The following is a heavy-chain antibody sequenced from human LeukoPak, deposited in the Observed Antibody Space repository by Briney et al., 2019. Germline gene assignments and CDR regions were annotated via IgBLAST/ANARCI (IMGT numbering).Heavy chain of an antibody. J-gene: IGHJ5*02. V-gene: IGHV4-30-4*01. CDR2: MYYSGST. CDR1: GGSISSGDYY. D-gene: IGHD3-22*01. Sequence: SETLFLTWTVSGGSISSGDYYWSWIRQPPGKGLEWIAYMYYSGSTYYNPSLKSRVTMSADTSKDQLSLKLSSVTAADTAVYYCTRPYYYDSRIDPWGQGILVTVSS. CDR3: TRPYYYDSRIDP.